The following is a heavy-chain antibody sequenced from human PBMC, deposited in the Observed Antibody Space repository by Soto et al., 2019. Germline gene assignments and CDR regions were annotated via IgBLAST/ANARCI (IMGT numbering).Heavy chain of an antibody. J-gene: IGHJ4*02. CDR3: ARGERAAAGTSFDY. CDR1: GFTFSDYY. CDR2: LSSSGNTM. Sequence: GGSLRLSCAASGFTFSDYYMSWIRQAPGKGLEWISYLSSSGNTMYYADSVRGRFTISRDNAKNSLYLQMNSLRAEDTAVYYCARGERAAAGTSFDYWGQGTLVTVSS. D-gene: IGHD6-13*01. V-gene: IGHV3-11*01.